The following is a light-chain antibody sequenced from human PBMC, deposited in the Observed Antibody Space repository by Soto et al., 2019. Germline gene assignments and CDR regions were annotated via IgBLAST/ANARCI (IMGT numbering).Light chain of an antibody. J-gene: IGKJ1*01. CDR2: GAS. Sequence: EIVLTQSTGTLSLSPGERATLSCRASQSVSSSYLAWYQQKPGQAPRLLIYGASSMASGIPDRFSGSGSGTDFALTISRLEPEDFAVYYCQQYGSGWTFGQGTKVEIK. V-gene: IGKV3-20*01. CDR1: QSVSSSY. CDR3: QQYGSGWT.